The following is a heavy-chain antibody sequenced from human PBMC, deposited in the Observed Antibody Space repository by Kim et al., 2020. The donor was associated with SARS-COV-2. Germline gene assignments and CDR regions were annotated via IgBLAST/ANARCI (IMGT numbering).Heavy chain of an antibody. Sequence: TYYNPSLKSRVTISVDTSKNQFSLKLSSVTAADTAVYYCARSGSGSYYPSWGQGTLVTVSS. V-gene: IGHV4-39*01. D-gene: IGHD3-10*01. J-gene: IGHJ5*02. CDR3: ARSGSGSYYPS. CDR2: T.